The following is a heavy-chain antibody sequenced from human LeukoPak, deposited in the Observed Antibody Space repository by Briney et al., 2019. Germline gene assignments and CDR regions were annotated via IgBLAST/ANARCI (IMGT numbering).Heavy chain of an antibody. Sequence: GGSLRLSCAASGFTVSSNYMSWVRQAPGKGLEWVSVIHSGGSTYYADSVKGRFTISRDNSKNTLYLQMNSLRAEDTAVYYCARMFDYGGLRGWLDPWGQGTLVTVSS. V-gene: IGHV3-53*01. CDR3: ARMFDYGGLRGWLDP. CDR2: IHSGGST. D-gene: IGHD4-23*01. CDR1: GFTVSSNY. J-gene: IGHJ5*02.